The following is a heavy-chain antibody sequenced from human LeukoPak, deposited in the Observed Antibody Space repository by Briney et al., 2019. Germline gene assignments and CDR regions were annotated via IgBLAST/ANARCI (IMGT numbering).Heavy chain of an antibody. D-gene: IGHD1-7*01. CDR2: IWYDGSNK. CDR3: AKLIITGTSSLDY. J-gene: IGHJ4*02. CDR1: GFTFSSYG. Sequence: PGGSLRLSCAASGFTFSSYGMHWVRQAPGKGLEWVAVIWYDGSNKYYADSVKGRFTISRDNSKNTLYLQMNSLRAEDTAAYYCAKLIITGTSSLDYWGQGTLVTVSS. V-gene: IGHV3-33*06.